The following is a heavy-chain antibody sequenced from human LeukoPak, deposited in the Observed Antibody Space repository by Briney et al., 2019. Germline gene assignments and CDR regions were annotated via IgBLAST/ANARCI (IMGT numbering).Heavy chain of an antibody. CDR3: ARDFGAARGYSYGRMLDY. J-gene: IGHJ4*02. CDR2: IYYSGST. D-gene: IGHD5-18*01. V-gene: IGHV4-30-4*01. Sequence: SETLSLTCTVSGGSISSGDYYWSWIRQPPGKGLEWIGYIYYSGSTYYNPSLKSRVTISVDTSKNQFPLKLSSVSAADTAVYYCARDFGAARGYSYGRMLDYWGQGTLVTVSS. CDR1: GGSISSGDYY.